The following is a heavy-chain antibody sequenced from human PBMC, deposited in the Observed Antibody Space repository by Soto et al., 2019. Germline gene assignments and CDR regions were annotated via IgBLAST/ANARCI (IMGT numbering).Heavy chain of an antibody. CDR3: ARVKGVWVRGLDWFDP. Sequence: SETLSLTCAVSGGSISSGGYSWSWIRQPPGKGLEWIGYIYHSGSTYYNPSLKSRVTISVDRSKNQFSLKLSSVTAADTAVYYCARVKGVWVRGLDWFDPWGQGTLVTVSS. J-gene: IGHJ5*02. V-gene: IGHV4-30-2*01. CDR1: GGSISSGGYS. D-gene: IGHD3-10*01. CDR2: IYHSGST.